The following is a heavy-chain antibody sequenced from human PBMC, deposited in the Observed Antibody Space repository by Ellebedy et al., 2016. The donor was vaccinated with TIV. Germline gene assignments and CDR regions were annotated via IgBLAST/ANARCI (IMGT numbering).Heavy chain of an antibody. J-gene: IGHJ6*03. CDR1: GGSISSGSYY. Sequence: SETLSLXXTVSGGSISSGSYYWSWIRQPAGKGLEWIGRIYTSGSTNYNPSLKSRVTMSVDTSKNQFSLKLSSVTAADTAVYYCASIYCGGDCYSGYYYYYMDVWGKGTTVTVSS. CDR2: IYTSGST. CDR3: ASIYCGGDCYSGYYYYYMDV. D-gene: IGHD2-21*01. V-gene: IGHV4-61*02.